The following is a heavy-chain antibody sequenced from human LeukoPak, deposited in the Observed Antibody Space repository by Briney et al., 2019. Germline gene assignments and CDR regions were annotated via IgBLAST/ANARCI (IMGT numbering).Heavy chain of an antibody. Sequence: SVKVSCKASGGTFSSYAISWVRQAPGQGLEWMGRIIPILGIANYAQKFQGRVTITADKSTSTAYMELSSPRSEDTAVYYCARVNYGGKGVDYWGQGTLVTVSS. CDR1: GGTFSSYA. CDR3: ARVNYGGKGVDY. J-gene: IGHJ4*02. V-gene: IGHV1-69*04. CDR2: IIPILGIA. D-gene: IGHD4-23*01.